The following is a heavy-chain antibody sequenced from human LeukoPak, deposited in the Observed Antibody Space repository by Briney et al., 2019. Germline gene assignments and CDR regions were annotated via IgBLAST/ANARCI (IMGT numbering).Heavy chain of an antibody. V-gene: IGHV4-59*01. Sequence: SETLSLTCTVSGGSISIYYWSWIRQPPGKGLEWIGYIYYSGSTNYNPSLKSRVTISVDTSKNQFSLKLSSVTAADTAVYYCAREVNYYGSGYFDYWGQGTLVTVSS. J-gene: IGHJ4*02. D-gene: IGHD3-10*01. CDR1: GGSISIYY. CDR2: IYYSGST. CDR3: AREVNYYGSGYFDY.